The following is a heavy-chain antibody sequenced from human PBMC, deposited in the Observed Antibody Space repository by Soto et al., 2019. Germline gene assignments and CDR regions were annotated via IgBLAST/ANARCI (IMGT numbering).Heavy chain of an antibody. CDR2: IYYSGST. Sequence: QVQLQESGPGLVKPSQTLSLTCTVSGGSISSGGYYWSWIRQHPGKGLEWIGYIYYSGSTYYNPSLKSRVTISEDASKNQSSLKLGSVTAADTAVYYCASGPGARTVTTSFDDWGQGTLGTVS. D-gene: IGHD4-17*01. CDR1: GGSISSGGYY. J-gene: IGHJ4*02. CDR3: ASGPGARTVTTSFDD. V-gene: IGHV4-31*03.